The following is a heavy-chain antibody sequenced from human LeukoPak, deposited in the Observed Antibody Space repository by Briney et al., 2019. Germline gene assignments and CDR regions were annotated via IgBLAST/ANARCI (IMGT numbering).Heavy chain of an antibody. CDR1: GGSMSSYD. D-gene: IGHD6-13*01. J-gene: IGHJ4*02. Sequence: SETLSLTCTVSGGSMSSYDWSWIRQPPGKGLEWIGYIYYSGSTNYNPSLKSRVTISVDTSKNQFSLKLSSVTAADTAVYYCARLRRDSSCWTYYCDYGAQGTLVTVSS. CDR3: ARLRRDSSCWTYYCDY. V-gene: IGHV4-59*08. CDR2: IYYSGST.